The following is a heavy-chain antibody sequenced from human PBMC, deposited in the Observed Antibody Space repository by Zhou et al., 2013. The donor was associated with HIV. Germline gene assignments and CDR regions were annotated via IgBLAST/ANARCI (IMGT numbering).Heavy chain of an antibody. Sequence: QVQLVQSGAEVKKPGASVKVSCKASGYTFTGYYMHWVRQAPGQGLEWMGWINPNSGGTNYAQKFQGRVTMTRDTSISTVYMEVNRLRSDDTAVYYCARSRGQGQWRGVGAEYFQHVGPGHPG. J-gene: IGHJ1*01. V-gene: IGHV1-2*02. CDR2: INPNSGGT. CDR1: GYTFTGYY. D-gene: IGHD6-19*01. CDR3: ARSRGQGQWRGVGAEYFQH.